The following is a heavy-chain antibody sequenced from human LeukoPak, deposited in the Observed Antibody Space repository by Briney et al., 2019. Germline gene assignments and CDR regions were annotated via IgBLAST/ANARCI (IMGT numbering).Heavy chain of an antibody. V-gene: IGHV3-21*01. CDR2: ISSSSSYI. D-gene: IGHD2-15*01. Sequence: PGGSLRLSCAASGFTFSSYSMNWVRQAPGKGLEWVSSISSSSSYIYYADSVKGRFTISRDNSKNTLYLQMNSLRAEDTAVYYCARDLSGGGGFDYWGQGTLVTVSS. CDR3: ARDLSGGGGFDY. J-gene: IGHJ4*02. CDR1: GFTFSSYS.